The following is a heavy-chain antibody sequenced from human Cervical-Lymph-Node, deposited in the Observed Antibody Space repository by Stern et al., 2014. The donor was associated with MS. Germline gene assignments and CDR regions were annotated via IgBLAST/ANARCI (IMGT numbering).Heavy chain of an antibody. D-gene: IGHD6-19*01. Sequence: QVQLMQSGAVVKKPGASVKVSCKASGYTFTDFYIHWVRQAPGQGLEWMGRINPNSRDTKFAQKFQGRVSLTRDTSINTAYMELTRLRSDDTAIYYCATPYSSGWSPDHWGQGTAVTVSS. CDR3: ATPYSSGWSPDH. J-gene: IGHJ5*02. V-gene: IGHV1-2*06. CDR1: GYTFTDFY. CDR2: INPNSRDT.